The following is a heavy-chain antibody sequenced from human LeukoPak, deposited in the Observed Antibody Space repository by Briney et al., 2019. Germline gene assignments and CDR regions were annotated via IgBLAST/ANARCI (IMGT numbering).Heavy chain of an antibody. CDR2: IIGSGGRT. J-gene: IGHJ4*02. CDR3: AKRIQGDC. V-gene: IGHV3-23*01. CDR1: GFTFSNYG. D-gene: IGHD5-18*01. Sequence: GGSLRLSSAASGFTFSNYGMSWVRQAPGKGLEWVSSIIGSGGRTNYADSVKGRFTISRDNSKNTLYLQMNSLRAEDTAIYYCAKRIQGDCWGQGTLVTVSS.